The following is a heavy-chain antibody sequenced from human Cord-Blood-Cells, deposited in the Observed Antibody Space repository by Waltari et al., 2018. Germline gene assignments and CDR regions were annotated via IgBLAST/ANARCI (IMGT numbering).Heavy chain of an antibody. CDR3: TRSIVATIDY. CDR2: IRSKAYGGTT. Sequence: EVQLVESGGGLVQPGRSLRLSCTASGFTFGAYAMRSFRQAPGKGLEWVGFIRSKAYGGTTEYAASVKGRFTISRDDSKSIAYLQMNSLKTEDTAVYYCTRSIVATIDYWGQGTLVTVSS. J-gene: IGHJ4*02. V-gene: IGHV3-49*03. CDR1: GFTFGAYA. D-gene: IGHD5-12*01.